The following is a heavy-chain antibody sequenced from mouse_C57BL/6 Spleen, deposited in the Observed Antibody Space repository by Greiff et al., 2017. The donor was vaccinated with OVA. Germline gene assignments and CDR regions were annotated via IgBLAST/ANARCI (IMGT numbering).Heavy chain of an antibody. J-gene: IGHJ1*03. CDR3: ARLYYYGSTGYFDV. Sequence: VQLQQSGAELVMPGASVKLSCKASGYTFTSYWMHWVKQRPGQGLEWIGEINPSDSYTNYNQKFKGKSTLTVDKSSSTAYMQLSSLTSEDSAVYYCARLYYYGSTGYFDVWGTGTTVTVSS. CDR2: INPSDSYT. CDR1: GYTFTSYW. D-gene: IGHD1-1*01. V-gene: IGHV1-69*01.